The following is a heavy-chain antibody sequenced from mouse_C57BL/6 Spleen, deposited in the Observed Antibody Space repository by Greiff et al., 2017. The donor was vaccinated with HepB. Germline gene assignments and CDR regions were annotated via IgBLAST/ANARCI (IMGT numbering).Heavy chain of an antibody. Sequence: QVQLQQPGAELVRPGSSVKLSCKASGYTFTSYWMHWVKQRPIQGLEWIGNIDPSDSETHYNQKFKDKATLTVDKSSSTAYMQLSSLTSEDSAVYYCARGDYGIPYAMDYWGQGTSVTVSS. J-gene: IGHJ4*01. D-gene: IGHD2-1*01. V-gene: IGHV1-52*01. CDR3: ARGDYGIPYAMDY. CDR1: GYTFTSYW. CDR2: IDPSDSET.